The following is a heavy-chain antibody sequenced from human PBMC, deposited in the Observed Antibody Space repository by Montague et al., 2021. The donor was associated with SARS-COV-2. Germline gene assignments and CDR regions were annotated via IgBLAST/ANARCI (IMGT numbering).Heavy chain of an antibody. D-gene: IGHD6-13*01. J-gene: IGHJ4*02. CDR1: GGSISSDDSY. CDR3: ARMYVPAHGTSAASYSDY. Sequence: TLSLTCIVSGGSISSDDSYWTWIRQHPGKGLEWIGYISYSGRTSYNVSLKSRLTISADTPDNQFSLKLTSMTAADTAVYYCARMYVPAHGTSAASYSDYWGRGTLVTVSS. V-gene: IGHV4-31*03. CDR2: ISYSGRT.